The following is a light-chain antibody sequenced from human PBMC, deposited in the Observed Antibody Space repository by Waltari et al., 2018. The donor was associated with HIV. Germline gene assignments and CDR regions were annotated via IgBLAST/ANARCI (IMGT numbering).Light chain of an antibody. Sequence: QSVLTQPPSVSGAPGQRVTLSCTGASSNIGAGYDVHWYQHLPGTAPKLLISGNNNRPSGVPDRFSGSKSGTSASLAITGLQPDDEADYYCQSYDSSMSCVVFGGGTKVTVV. CDR2: GNN. CDR1: SSNIGAGYD. CDR3: QSYDSSMSCVV. V-gene: IGLV1-40*01. J-gene: IGLJ2*01.